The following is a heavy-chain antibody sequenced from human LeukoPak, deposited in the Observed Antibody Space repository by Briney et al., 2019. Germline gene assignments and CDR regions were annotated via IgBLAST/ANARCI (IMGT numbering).Heavy chain of an antibody. J-gene: IGHJ4*02. D-gene: IGHD6-13*01. V-gene: IGHV1-18*01. CDR3: ARDGYSSSWPYYFDY. CDR2: ISGYNGNT. CDR1: GYTFSSYG. Sequence: GASVKVSCKTSGYTFSSYGITWVRRAPGQGLEWMGWISGYNGNTNYAQKLQGRVTMTTDTSTSTAYMELRSLRSDDTAVYYCARDGYSSSWPYYFDYWGQGTLVTVSS.